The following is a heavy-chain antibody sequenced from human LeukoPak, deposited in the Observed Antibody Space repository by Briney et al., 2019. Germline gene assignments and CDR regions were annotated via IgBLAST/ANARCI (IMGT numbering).Heavy chain of an antibody. J-gene: IGHJ3*02. D-gene: IGHD6-13*01. CDR1: GYSISSGYY. CDR3: ARDHWYSSSWYGERHDAFDI. Sequence: PSETLSLTCTVSGYSISSGYYWGWIRQPPGKGLEWIGSIYHSGSTYYNPSLKSRVTMSVDTSKNQFSLKLSSVTAADTAVYYCARDHWYSSSWYGERHDAFDIWGQGTMVTVSS. V-gene: IGHV4-38-2*02. CDR2: IYHSGST.